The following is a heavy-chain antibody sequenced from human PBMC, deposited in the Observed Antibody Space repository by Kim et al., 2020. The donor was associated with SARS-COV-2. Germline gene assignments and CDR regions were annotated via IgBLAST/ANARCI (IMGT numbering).Heavy chain of an antibody. CDR3: ARDDWFGGAIDSYRVVHLGDV. J-gene: IGHJ6*02. V-gene: IGHV3-21*01. Sequence: GGSLRLSCAASGFTFSSYSMNWVRQAPGKGLEWVSSISSSSSYIYYADSVKGRFTISRDNAKNSLYLQMNSLRAEDTAVYYCARDDWFGGAIDSYRVVHLGDVWGQGTTVTVSS. CDR2: ISSSSSYI. D-gene: IGHD3-16*01. CDR1: GFTFSSYS.